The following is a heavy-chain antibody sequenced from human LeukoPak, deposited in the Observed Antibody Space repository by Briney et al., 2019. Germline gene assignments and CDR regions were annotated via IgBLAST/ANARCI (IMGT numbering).Heavy chain of an antibody. Sequence: GGSLRLSCAASGFTFSGKWMHWVRQAPGKGLVWVSRIDGGGSSTSYADSVKGRFFISRDNTLYLQMNSLRVEDTAVYYCARGPGSSGGAYVGDYWGHGTLVTVSS. V-gene: IGHV3-74*01. D-gene: IGHD3-22*01. CDR1: GFTFSGKW. CDR3: ARGPGSSGGAYVGDY. CDR2: IDGGGSST. J-gene: IGHJ4*01.